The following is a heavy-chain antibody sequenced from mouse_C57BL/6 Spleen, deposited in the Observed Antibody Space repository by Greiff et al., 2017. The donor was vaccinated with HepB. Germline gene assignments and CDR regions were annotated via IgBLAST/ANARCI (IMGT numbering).Heavy chain of an antibody. CDR2: IDPETGGT. CDR3: TRSTGRAFMDY. V-gene: IGHV1-15*01. J-gene: IGHJ4*01. Sequence: VQRVESGAELVRPGASVTLSCKASGYTFTDYEMHWVKQTPVHGLEWIGAIDPETGGTAYNQKFKGKAILTADKSSSTAYMELRSLTSEDSAVYYCTRSTGRAFMDYWGQGTSVTVSS. CDR1: GYTFTDYE. D-gene: IGHD4-1*01.